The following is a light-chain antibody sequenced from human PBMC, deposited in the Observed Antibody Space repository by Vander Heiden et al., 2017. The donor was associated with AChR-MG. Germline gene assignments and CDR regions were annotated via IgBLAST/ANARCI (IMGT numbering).Light chain of an antibody. CDR1: QSIESRDANTF. J-gene: IGKJ3*01. V-gene: IGKV2-30*01. CDR3: MQGTHWHPKFT. CDR2: RIS. Sequence: EVLLTQSPLTLPATLGQPASISCRSSQSIESRDANTFLNWFQQKPGQSPRRLIFRISNRDSGVPDRFSGIGSGTNFTLKISRVEAEEVGVYYCMQGTHWHPKFTFGPGTTVDIK.